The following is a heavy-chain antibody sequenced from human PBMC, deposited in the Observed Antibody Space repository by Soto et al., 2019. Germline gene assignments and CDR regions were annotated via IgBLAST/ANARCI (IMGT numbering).Heavy chain of an antibody. CDR2: ISAYNGNT. V-gene: IGHV1-18*01. Sequence: ASVKVSCKASGYTFTSYGISWVRQAPGQGLEWMGWISAYNGNTNYAQKLQGRVTMTTDTSTSTAYMELRSLRSDDTAVYYCARASQAGYFDWLLSGNDAFDIWGQGTMVTVSS. CDR3: ARASQAGYFDWLLSGNDAFDI. J-gene: IGHJ3*02. D-gene: IGHD3-9*01. CDR1: GYTFTSYG.